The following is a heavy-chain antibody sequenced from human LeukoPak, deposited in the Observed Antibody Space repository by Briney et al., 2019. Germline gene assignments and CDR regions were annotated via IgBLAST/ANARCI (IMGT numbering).Heavy chain of an antibody. J-gene: IGHJ4*02. CDR1: GGFIGDGGYY. Sequence: PSQTLSLTCAVSGGFIGDGGYYWSWIRQPPGKGLEWIGYIYYSGSTNYNPSLKSRVTISVDTSKNQFSLKLSSVTAADTAVYYCARATPPYCSGGSCYSWYFDYWGQGTLVTVSS. CDR3: ARATPPYCSGGSCYSWYFDY. V-gene: IGHV4-61*08. CDR2: IYYSGST. D-gene: IGHD2-15*01.